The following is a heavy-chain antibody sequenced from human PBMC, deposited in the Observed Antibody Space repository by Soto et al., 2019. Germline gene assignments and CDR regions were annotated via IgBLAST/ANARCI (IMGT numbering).Heavy chain of an antibody. Sequence: ATLSLTCAVSSYSISGGDDWGWIRQPPGKGLEWIASINRSGSTYYNPSLKSRVTISVDTSKNQFSLKLSSVTATDTAVYYCARCIYYYDSKAVYFDYWGQGTLVTVSS. D-gene: IGHD3-22*01. J-gene: IGHJ4*02. CDR3: ARCIYYYDSKAVYFDY. CDR2: INRSGST. CDR1: SYSISGGDD. V-gene: IGHV4-38-2*01.